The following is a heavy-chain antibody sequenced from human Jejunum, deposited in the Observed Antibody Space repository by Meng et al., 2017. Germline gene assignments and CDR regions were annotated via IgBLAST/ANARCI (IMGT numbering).Heavy chain of an antibody. J-gene: IGHJ3*02. CDR3: TVYTTGHI. CDR1: GLTFSGSH. V-gene: IGHV3-73*01. Sequence: GESLKISCAVSGLTFSGSHVHWVRQASGKGLDWVGRITGESNRYATAYAASVKGRFTISRDDSKNTAFLQMNSLKTEDTALYYCTVYTTGHIWGQGTMVTVSS. CDR2: ITGESNRYAT. D-gene: IGHD2-8*01.